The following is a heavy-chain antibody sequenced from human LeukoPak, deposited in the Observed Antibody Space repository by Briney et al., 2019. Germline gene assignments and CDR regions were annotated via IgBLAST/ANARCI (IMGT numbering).Heavy chain of an antibody. CDR3: AKVRSGSWYYFDY. J-gene: IGHJ4*02. D-gene: IGHD6-13*01. CDR1: GFTFSTYA. CDR2: ITTGGGST. V-gene: IGHV3-23*01. Sequence: GGSLRLSCAASGFTFSTYAVSWVRQAPGKGLEWVSAITTGGGSTYYADSVKGRFTISRDNSKNTLCLQMNSLRAEDTAVYYCAKVRSGSWYYFDYWGQGTLVTVSS.